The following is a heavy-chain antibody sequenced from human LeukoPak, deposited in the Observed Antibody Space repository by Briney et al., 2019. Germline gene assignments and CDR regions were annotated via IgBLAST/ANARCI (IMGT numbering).Heavy chain of an antibody. CDR2: INPSSGTT. CDR1: GYTFTNYY. J-gene: IGHJ6*02. D-gene: IGHD6-13*01. CDR3: ARGPAGTNYYFYGMDV. V-gene: IGHV1-46*01. Sequence: ASVTVSFKTSGYTFTNYYMHWVRQAPGQGLEWMGIINPSSGTTGFAQKFQGRVTMTRDTSTSTLYMQLSSLRSEDTAVYYCARGPAGTNYYFYGMDVWGQGTTVTVSS.